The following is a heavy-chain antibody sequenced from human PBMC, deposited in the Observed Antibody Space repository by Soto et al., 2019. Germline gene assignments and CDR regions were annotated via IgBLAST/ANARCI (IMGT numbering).Heavy chain of an antibody. Sequence: GGSLRLSCACSGFTFSSYAMSLVRQAPGKGLEWVSALSGSGGGTFYADSVKSRLTITKDTSKNQVVLTMTNMDPVDTATYYCARHFTVTADYWGQGTLVTVSS. CDR1: GFTFSSYA. J-gene: IGHJ4*02. D-gene: IGHD4-17*01. CDR3: ARHFTVTADY. V-gene: IGHV3-23*01. CDR2: LSGSGGGT.